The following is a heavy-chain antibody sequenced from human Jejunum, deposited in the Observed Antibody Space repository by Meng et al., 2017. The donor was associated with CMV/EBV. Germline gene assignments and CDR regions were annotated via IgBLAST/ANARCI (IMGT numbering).Heavy chain of an antibody. CDR2: ISGDGGRA. CDR3: VKDRGAVTGNYYYYAMDV. CDR1: DDYT. D-gene: IGHD3-16*01. V-gene: IGHV3-43*01. J-gene: IGHJ6*02. Sequence: DDYTMHWVRQLPGKGLEWVSLISGDGGRAYYAESVKGRFTISRDNNKNSLYLQMNSLRTEDTALYYCVKDRGAVTGNYYYYAMDVWGQGTTVTVSS.